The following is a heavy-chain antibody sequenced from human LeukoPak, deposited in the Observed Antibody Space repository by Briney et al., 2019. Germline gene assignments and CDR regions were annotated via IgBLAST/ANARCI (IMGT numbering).Heavy chain of an antibody. CDR2: ISGSGGST. Sequence: GESLRLSCAASGFTFSSYAMGWVRQAPGKGLEWVSAISGSGGSTYCADSVKGRFTISRDNSKNTLYLQMNSLRAEDTAVYYCAKSIVVVPAATTYWGQGTLVTVSS. J-gene: IGHJ4*02. D-gene: IGHD2-2*01. CDR3: AKSIVVVPAATTY. V-gene: IGHV3-23*01. CDR1: GFTFSSYA.